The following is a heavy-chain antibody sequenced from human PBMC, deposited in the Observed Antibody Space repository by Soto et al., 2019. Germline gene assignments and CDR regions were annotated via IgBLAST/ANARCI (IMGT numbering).Heavy chain of an antibody. D-gene: IGHD3-22*01. CDR3: TTDPVTMIVVVPSSG. CDR1: GFTFSNAW. V-gene: IGHV3-15*07. CDR2: IKSKTDGGTT. Sequence: LRLSCAASGFTFSNAWMNWVRQAPGKGLEWVGRIKSKTDGGTTDYAATVKGRFTISRDDSKNTLYLQMNSLKTEDTAVYYCTTDPVTMIVVVPSSGWGQGTLVTVSS. J-gene: IGHJ4*02.